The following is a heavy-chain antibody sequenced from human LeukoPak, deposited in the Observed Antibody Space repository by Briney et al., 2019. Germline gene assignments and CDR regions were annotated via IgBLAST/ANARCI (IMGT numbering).Heavy chain of an antibody. V-gene: IGHV3-23*01. Sequence: PGGSLRLSCAASGFTFSSYAISWVRQAPGKGLEWVSAISGSGGSTYYADSVKGRFTISRDNSKNTLYLQMNSLRAEDTAVYYCAKDRWQQLVPGDAFDIWGQGTMVTVSS. D-gene: IGHD6-13*01. CDR3: AKDRWQQLVPGDAFDI. CDR2: ISGSGGST. J-gene: IGHJ3*02. CDR1: GFTFSSYA.